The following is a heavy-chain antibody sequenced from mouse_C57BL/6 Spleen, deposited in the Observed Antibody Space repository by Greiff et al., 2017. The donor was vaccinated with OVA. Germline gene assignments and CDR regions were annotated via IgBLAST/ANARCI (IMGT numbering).Heavy chain of an antibody. CDR2: INPNNGGT. CDR3: ARRVYYGSSLYWYFDV. Sequence: EVQLQQSGPELVKPGASVKIPCKASGYTFTDYNMDWVKQSHGKSLEWIGDINPNNGGTIYNQKFKGKATLTVDKSSSTAYMELRSLTSEDTAVYYCARRVYYGSSLYWYFDVWGTGTTVTVSS. D-gene: IGHD1-1*01. CDR1: GYTFTDYN. J-gene: IGHJ1*03. V-gene: IGHV1-18*01.